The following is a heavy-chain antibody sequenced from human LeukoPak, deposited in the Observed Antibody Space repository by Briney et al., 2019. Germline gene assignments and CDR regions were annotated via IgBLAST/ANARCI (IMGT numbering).Heavy chain of an antibody. D-gene: IGHD6-19*01. CDR2: IYYSGST. Sequence: PSETLSLTCTVSGGSISSSSYYWGWIRQPPGKGLEWIGSIYYSGSTYYNPSLKSRVTISVDTSKTQFSLKLSSVTAADTAVYYCARTEYSSGWYVNYWGQGTLVTVSS. V-gene: IGHV4-39*01. J-gene: IGHJ4*02. CDR3: ARTEYSSGWYVNY. CDR1: GGSISSSSYY.